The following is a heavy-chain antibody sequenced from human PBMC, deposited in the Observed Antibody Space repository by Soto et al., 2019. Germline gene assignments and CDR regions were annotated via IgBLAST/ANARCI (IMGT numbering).Heavy chain of an antibody. J-gene: IGHJ4*02. Sequence: QLQLQESGPGLVKPSETLSLTCTVSGGSISSTSYFWGWIRQPPGKGLEWIATIYYTGSIYYNPSHKSRVTLAVATSKNQFSLKLRSVTAADTAIYYCARRATSGWYSFDYWGQGTLVSVSS. CDR3: ARRATSGWYSFDY. CDR2: IYYTGSI. D-gene: IGHD6-19*01. V-gene: IGHV4-39*01. CDR1: GGSISSTSYF.